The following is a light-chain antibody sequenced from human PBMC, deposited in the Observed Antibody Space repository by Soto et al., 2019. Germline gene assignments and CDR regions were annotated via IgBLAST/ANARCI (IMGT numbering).Light chain of an antibody. Sequence: QSALTQPRSVSGSPGQSGTISCTGTSSDVGAYNFVSWDQQHPGKAPKLMIYDVSKRPSGVPDRFSGSKSGNTASLTISGLQAEDEADYYCCSYAGSYTWVFGGGTKLTVL. CDR3: CSYAGSYTWV. J-gene: IGLJ3*02. CDR1: SSDVGAYNF. CDR2: DVS. V-gene: IGLV2-11*01.